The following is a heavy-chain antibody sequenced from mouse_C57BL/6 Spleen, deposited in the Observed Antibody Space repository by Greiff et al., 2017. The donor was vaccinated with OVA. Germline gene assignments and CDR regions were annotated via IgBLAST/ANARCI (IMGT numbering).Heavy chain of an antibody. V-gene: IGHV1-52*01. CDR1: GYTFTSYW. CDR2: IDPSDSET. CDR3: AREGPYDGYPFAY. D-gene: IGHD2-3*01. J-gene: IGHJ3*01. Sequence: QQSCKASGYTFTSYWMHWVKQRPIQGLEWIGNIDPSDSETHYNQKFKDKATLTVDKSSSTAYMQLSSLTSEDSAVYYCAREGPYDGYPFAYWGQGTLVTVSA.